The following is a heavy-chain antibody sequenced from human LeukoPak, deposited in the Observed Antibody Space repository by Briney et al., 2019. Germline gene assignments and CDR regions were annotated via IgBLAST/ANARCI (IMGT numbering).Heavy chain of an antibody. V-gene: IGHV1-8*01. CDR1: GYTFTTYD. Sequence: ASVKVSCKASGYTFTTYDINWVRQTTGHGLEWMGWMNPNSGNTGYAQRFQGRVTMTRNSSISTAYMGLSSLGSEDTAIYYCVRVPPGTTIYAYWGQGTLVTVSS. CDR3: VRVPPGTTIYAY. D-gene: IGHD1-14*01. J-gene: IGHJ4*02. CDR2: MNPNSGNT.